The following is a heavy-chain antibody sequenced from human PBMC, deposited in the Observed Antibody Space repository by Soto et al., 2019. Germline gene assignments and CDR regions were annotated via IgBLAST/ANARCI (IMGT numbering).Heavy chain of an antibody. J-gene: IGHJ4*02. D-gene: IGHD5-18*01. CDR3: AKGGGYSYGLLNS. V-gene: IGHV3-43D*04. CDR1: GFTFDDYA. Sequence: GGSLRLSCTASGFTFDDYAMNWVRQPPGQGLEWVSLITWDGGSTYYADSVKGRFTISRDNSKNSLFLQMNSLRTEDSALYFCAKGGGYSYGLLNSWGQGTLVTVSS. CDR2: ITWDGGST.